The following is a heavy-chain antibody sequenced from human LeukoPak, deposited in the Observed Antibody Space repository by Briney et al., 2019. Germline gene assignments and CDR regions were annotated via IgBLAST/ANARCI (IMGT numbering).Heavy chain of an antibody. Sequence: WASVKVSCKASGYTFTGYYMHWVRQAPGQGLEWMGWINPNSGGTSYAQKFQGRVTMTRDTSISTAYMELSRLRSDDTAVYYCARERCTNGVCYTPYYGMDVWGQGTTVTVSS. CDR3: ARERCTNGVCYTPYYGMDV. J-gene: IGHJ6*02. CDR2: INPNSGGT. CDR1: GYTFTGYY. V-gene: IGHV1-2*02. D-gene: IGHD2-8*01.